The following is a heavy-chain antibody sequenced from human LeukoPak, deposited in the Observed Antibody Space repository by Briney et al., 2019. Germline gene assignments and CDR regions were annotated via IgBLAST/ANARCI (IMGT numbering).Heavy chain of an antibody. Sequence: SGPTLVNPTQTLTLTCTFSGFPLSTSGMCVSWIRQPPGKALEWFALIDWDDDKYYSTSLKTRLTISKDTSKNQVVLTMTNMDPVDTATYYCARTSYDSSGYLLFDYWGQGTLVTVSS. J-gene: IGHJ4*02. D-gene: IGHD3-22*01. V-gene: IGHV2-70*01. CDR3: ARTSYDSSGYLLFDY. CDR1: GFPLSTSGMC. CDR2: IDWDDDK.